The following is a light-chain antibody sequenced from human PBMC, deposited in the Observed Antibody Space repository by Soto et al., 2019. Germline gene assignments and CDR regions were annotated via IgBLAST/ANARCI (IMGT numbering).Light chain of an antibody. V-gene: IGKV3-15*01. CDR3: QHYNSYSEA. J-gene: IGKJ1*01. CDR2: GAS. Sequence: EIVLAQSPVTLSLSPRERVPLTSRATQTIGNNLAWYVQRPGQAPKLLMYGASTRDTDVPARFSGSGSGTEFTLTITGLQSEDFATYYCQHYNSYSEAFGQGSKVDIK. CDR1: QTIGNN.